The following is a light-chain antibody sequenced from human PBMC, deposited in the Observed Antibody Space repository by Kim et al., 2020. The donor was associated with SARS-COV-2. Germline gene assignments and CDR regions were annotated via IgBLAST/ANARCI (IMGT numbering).Light chain of an antibody. V-gene: IGKV1-5*03. CDR2: MTS. Sequence: DIQMTQSPSTLSANVGDRVIITCRASQSLDDWLAWYQHKPGKAPKLLIYMTSSLESGVPSRFSGSGSGTEFTLTISSLQPDDFATYDCQQYRYYSYTFGPGTKVDIK. CDR1: QSLDDW. J-gene: IGKJ3*01. CDR3: QQYRYYSYT.